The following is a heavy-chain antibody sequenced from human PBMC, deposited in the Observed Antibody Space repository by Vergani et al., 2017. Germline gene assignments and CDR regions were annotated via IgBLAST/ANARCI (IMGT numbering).Heavy chain of an antibody. D-gene: IGHD6-6*01. Sequence: QVQLVESGGGVVQPGRSLRLSCAASGFTLSSYAMHWVRQAPGKGLEWVAGISYDGSNKYYADSVKGRFTISRDNSKNTLYLQMNSLRVEDTAVYYCARGGGIAARPASRAYQYYMDVWGKGTTVTVSS. V-gene: IGHV3-30-3*01. CDR3: ARGGGIAARPASRAYQYYMDV. CDR1: GFTLSSYA. J-gene: IGHJ6*03. CDR2: ISYDGSNK.